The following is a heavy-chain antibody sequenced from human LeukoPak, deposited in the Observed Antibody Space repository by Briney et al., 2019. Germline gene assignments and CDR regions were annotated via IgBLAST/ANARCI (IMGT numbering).Heavy chain of an antibody. V-gene: IGHV4-61*02. J-gene: IGHJ3*01. Sequence: PSQTLSLTCTVSGGSISSGSYYWSWIRQPAGKGLEWIGRIYTSGSTNYNPSRKSRVTISVDTSKNQFSLKLSSVTAADTAVYYCAREKLLLGVFFWGQGTMVTVSS. CDR2: IYTSGST. CDR3: AREKLLLGVFF. D-gene: IGHD3-16*01. CDR1: GGSISSGSYY.